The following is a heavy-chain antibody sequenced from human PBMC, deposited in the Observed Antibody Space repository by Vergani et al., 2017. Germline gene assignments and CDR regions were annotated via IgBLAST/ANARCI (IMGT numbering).Heavy chain of an antibody. Sequence: QVQLVESGGGVVQPGRSLRLSCAASGFTFSSYAMHWVRQAPGKGLEWVAVISYDGSNKYYADSVKGRFTISRDNSKNTLYLQMNSLRAEDTAVYYCARDRWDYDRSGYHYHFDYWGQGTLVTVSS. D-gene: IGHD3-22*01. CDR3: ARDRWDYDRSGYHYHFDY. V-gene: IGHV3-30*04. J-gene: IGHJ4*02. CDR1: GFTFSSYA. CDR2: ISYDGSNK.